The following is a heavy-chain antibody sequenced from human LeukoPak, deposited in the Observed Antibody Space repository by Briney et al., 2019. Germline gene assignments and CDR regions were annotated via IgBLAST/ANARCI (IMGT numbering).Heavy chain of an antibody. Sequence: GASVKVSCKASGYTFTSYGISWVRQAPGQGLECMGWINGGNGYTRHLQKFQDRVTITQDTSANTAYLELSGLRSEDTAVYYCARDWQTSGLDYWGLGTLLIVSS. J-gene: IGHJ4*02. CDR1: GYTFTSYG. D-gene: IGHD3-10*01. CDR3: ARDWQTSGLDY. CDR2: INGGNGYT. V-gene: IGHV1-3*01.